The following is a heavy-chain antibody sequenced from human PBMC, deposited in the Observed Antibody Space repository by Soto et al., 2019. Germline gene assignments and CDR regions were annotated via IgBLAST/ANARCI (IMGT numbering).Heavy chain of an antibody. Sequence: GASVKVSCKASGFTFTSSAVQWVRQARGQRLEWIGWIVVGSGNTNYAQKFQERVTITRDMSTSTAYMELSSLRSEDTAVYYCARDRTDNGYDSYYYYGMDVWGQGTTVTVSS. CDR1: GFTFTSSA. J-gene: IGHJ6*02. D-gene: IGHD5-12*01. CDR3: ARDRTDNGYDSYYYYGMDV. V-gene: IGHV1-58*01. CDR2: IVVGSGNT.